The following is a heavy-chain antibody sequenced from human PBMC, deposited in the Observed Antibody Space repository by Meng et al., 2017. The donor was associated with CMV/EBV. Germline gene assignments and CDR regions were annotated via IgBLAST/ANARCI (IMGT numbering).Heavy chain of an antibody. CDR2: INHSGST. Sequence: SETLSLTCAVYGGSFSGYYWSWIRQPPGKGLEWIGEINHSGSTNYNPSLKSRVTISVDTSKNQFSLKLSSVTAADTAVYYCARESEESPAFDIWGQGTMVTVSS. V-gene: IGHV4-34*01. CDR3: ARESEESPAFDI. J-gene: IGHJ3*02. CDR1: GGSFSGYY.